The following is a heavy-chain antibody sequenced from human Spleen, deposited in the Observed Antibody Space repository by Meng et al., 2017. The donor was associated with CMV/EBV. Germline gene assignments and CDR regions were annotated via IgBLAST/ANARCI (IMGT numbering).Heavy chain of an antibody. J-gene: IGHJ6*02. V-gene: IGHV3-13*01. D-gene: IGHD2-15*01. Sequence: GGSLRLSCAASGFTFSSYDMHWVRQATGKGLEWVSAIGTAGDTYYPGSVKGRFTISRENAKNSLYLQMNSLRAEDTAVYYCAKDENIVVVGVATLTGYGMDVWGQGTTVTVSS. CDR1: GFTFSSYD. CDR2: IGTAGDT. CDR3: AKDENIVVVGVATLTGYGMDV.